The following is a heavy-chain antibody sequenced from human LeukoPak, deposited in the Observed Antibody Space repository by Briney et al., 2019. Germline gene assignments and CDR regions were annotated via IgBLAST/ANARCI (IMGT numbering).Heavy chain of an antibody. CDR3: ARSFGASQQYTSSWYYYYMDV. CDR2: INPSGGST. V-gene: IGHV1-46*01. D-gene: IGHD6-13*01. CDR1: GYTFTTYY. J-gene: IGHJ6*03. Sequence: ASVKVSCKASGYTFTTYYIHWVRQAPGQGLEWMGIINPSGGSTSYAQKFQGRVTMTRDMSTSTLYIELSSLRSEDTAAYYCARSFGASQQYTSSWYYYYMDVWGKGTTVTVSS.